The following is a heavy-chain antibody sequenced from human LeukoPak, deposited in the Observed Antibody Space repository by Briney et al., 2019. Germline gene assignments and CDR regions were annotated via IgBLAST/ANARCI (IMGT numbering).Heavy chain of an antibody. V-gene: IGHV4-4*02. Sequence: SETLSLTCAVSGGSIRSNNWWSWVRQPPGKGLEWIGEIFHSGSTNYNPSLKSRVTILVDKSKNQFSLKLTSVTAADTAVYYCARDRGSSGWFDYWGQGTLVTVSS. J-gene: IGHJ4*02. CDR1: GGSIRSNNW. CDR3: ARDRGSSGWFDY. CDR2: IFHSGST. D-gene: IGHD3-10*01.